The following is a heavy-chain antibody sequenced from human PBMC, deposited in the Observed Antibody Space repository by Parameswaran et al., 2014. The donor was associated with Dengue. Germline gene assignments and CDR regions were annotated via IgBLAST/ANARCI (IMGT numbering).Heavy chain of an antibody. CDR3: ARAHSSSWLRLGYFDY. Sequence: ASETLSLTCAVYGGSFSGYYWSWIRQPPGKGLEWIGEINHSGSTNYNPSLKSRVTISVDTSKNQFSLKLSSVTAADTAVYYCARAHSSSWLRLGYFDYWAREPWSPSPQ. CDR2: INHSGST. V-gene: IGHV4-34*01. D-gene: IGHD6-13*01. CDR1: GGSFSGYY. J-gene: IGHJ4*02.